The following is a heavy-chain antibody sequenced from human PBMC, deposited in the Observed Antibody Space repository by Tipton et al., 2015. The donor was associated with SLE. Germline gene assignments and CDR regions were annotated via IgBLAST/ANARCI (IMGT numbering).Heavy chain of an antibody. J-gene: IGHJ4*02. CDR1: GGSISSRTYY. V-gene: IGHV4-39*02. CDR3: ARGRPQWLGFSFDY. CDR2: MYYSGNT. Sequence: TLSLTCTVSGGSISSRTYYWGWIRQPPGKGLEWIGSMYYSGNTYYNPSLKSRVTISVDTSKNHFSLKLSSVTAADTAVYYCARGRPQWLGFSFDYWGQGTLVTVSS. D-gene: IGHD6-19*01.